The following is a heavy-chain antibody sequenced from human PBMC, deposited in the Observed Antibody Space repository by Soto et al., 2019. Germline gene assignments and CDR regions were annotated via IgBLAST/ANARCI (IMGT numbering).Heavy chain of an antibody. CDR2: ISYDGSNK. Sequence: QVQLVESGGGVVQPGRSLRLSCAASGFTFSSYGMHWVRQAPGKGLEWVAVISYDGSNKYYADSVKGRFTISRDNSKNSLYLQMNSLRAEDTAVYYCAKDQGPYDSSRNFDYWGQGTLVTVSS. CDR1: GFTFSSYG. V-gene: IGHV3-30*18. D-gene: IGHD3-22*01. J-gene: IGHJ4*02. CDR3: AKDQGPYDSSRNFDY.